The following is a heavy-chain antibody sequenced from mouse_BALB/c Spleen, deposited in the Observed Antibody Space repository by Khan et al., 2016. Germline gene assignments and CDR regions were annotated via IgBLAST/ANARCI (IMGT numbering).Heavy chain of an antibody. CDR1: GFDFSRYW. D-gene: IGHD1-1*01. V-gene: IGHV4-1*02. J-gene: IGHJ2*01. CDR2: INPDSRTI. Sequence: EVKLLESGGGLVQPGGSLKLSCAASGFDFSRYWMSWVRQAPGKGLEWIGDINPDSRTINYAPSLKGKFIISRDNVKNTLYLRRNKVSSEDTALYYCTRLYYYGCSDYWGPGTTLTVSS. CDR3: TRLYYYGCSDY.